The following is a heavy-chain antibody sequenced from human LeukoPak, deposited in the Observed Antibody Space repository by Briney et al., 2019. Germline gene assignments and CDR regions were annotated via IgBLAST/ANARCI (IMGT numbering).Heavy chain of an antibody. Sequence: PGGSLRLSCAASGFTFSSYGMHWVRQAPGKGLEWVAVISYDGSNKYYADSVKGRFTISRDNSKNTLYLQMNSLRAEDTAVYYCANGLGSCSSTSCRGGAFDIWGQGTMVTVSS. D-gene: IGHD2-2*03. J-gene: IGHJ3*02. CDR2: ISYDGSNK. CDR3: ANGLGSCSSTSCRGGAFDI. V-gene: IGHV3-30*18. CDR1: GFTFSSYG.